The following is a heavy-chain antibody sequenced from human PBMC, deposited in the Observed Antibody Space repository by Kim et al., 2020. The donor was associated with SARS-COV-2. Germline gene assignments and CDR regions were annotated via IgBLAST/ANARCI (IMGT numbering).Heavy chain of an antibody. Sequence: ASVKVSCKVSGYTLTELSMHWVRQAPGEGLEWMGGFDPENGEKTYAQKFQGRVKMTEDSSTDTAYMQLSSLRSEDTAVYYCGIDRLGLNYWGQGTLVTVSS. CDR3: GIDRLGLNY. CDR2: FDPENGEK. CDR1: GYTLTELS. J-gene: IGHJ4*02. V-gene: IGHV1-24*01.